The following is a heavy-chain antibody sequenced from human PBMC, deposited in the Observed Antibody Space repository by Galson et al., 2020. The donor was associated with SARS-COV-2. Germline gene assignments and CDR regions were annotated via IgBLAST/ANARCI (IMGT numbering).Heavy chain of an antibody. Sequence: GGPLSLSCAASGFTFDDYAMHWVRQAPGKGLAWVPGISWNSGSIGYADSVKGRFTISRDNAKNSLYLQMNSLRAEDTALYYCANLGSGYHYGMDVWGQGTTVTVSS. CDR3: ANLGSGYHYGMDV. V-gene: IGHV3-9*01. J-gene: IGHJ6*02. D-gene: IGHD3-3*01. CDR1: GFTFDDYA. CDR2: ISWNSGSI.